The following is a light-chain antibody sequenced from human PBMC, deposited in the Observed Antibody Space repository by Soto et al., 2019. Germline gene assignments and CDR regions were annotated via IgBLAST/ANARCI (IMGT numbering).Light chain of an antibody. CDR2: DAY. CDR3: QQSSQWPPIT. V-gene: IGKV3-11*01. J-gene: IGKJ5*01. CDR1: QSVGRY. Sequence: EFVLTQSPATLSLSPGEIATLSCRASQSVGRYLAWYQQKPGQAPRLLIYDAYNRATGIPPRFSGSGSGTDFTLTISSLEPEDFAVYYCQQSSQWPPITFGQGTRLEIK.